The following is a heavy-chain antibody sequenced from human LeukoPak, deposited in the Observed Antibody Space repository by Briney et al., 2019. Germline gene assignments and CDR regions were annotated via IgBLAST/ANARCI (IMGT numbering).Heavy chain of an antibody. CDR3: AKDTPLCYFDY. CDR2: ISYDGSYK. J-gene: IGHJ4*02. V-gene: IGHV3-30*18. CDR1: GFTFITYG. D-gene: IGHD3-16*01. Sequence: PGGSLRLSCAASGFTFITYGMHWVRQAPGKGLEWVAVISYDGSYKYYVDSVKGRFTISRDNSKNTLYLQMNSLRADDTAVYYCAKDTPLCYFDYWGQGTLVTVSS.